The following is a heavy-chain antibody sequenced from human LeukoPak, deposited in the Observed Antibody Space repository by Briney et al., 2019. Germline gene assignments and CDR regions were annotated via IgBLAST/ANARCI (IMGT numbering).Heavy chain of an antibody. J-gene: IGHJ4*02. CDR1: RGSISASIRSYY. V-gene: IGHV4-4*09. Sequence: PSETLSLTCTVSRGSISASIRSYYWSWLRQPPGKGLEWIGYISSSGSTNDNPSLRSRVTISVDTSKNQFFLNLSFVSAADTAVYYCARVPLGYSGAYYFDYWGPGTLVTVSP. D-gene: IGHD5-12*01. CDR2: ISSSGST. CDR3: ARVPLGYSGAYYFDY.